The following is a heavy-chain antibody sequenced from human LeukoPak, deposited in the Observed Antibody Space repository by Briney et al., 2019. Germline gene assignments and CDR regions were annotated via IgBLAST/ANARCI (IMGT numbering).Heavy chain of an antibody. Sequence: PGRSLRLSCAASGFTFDDYAMHWVRQAPGKGLEWVSGISWNSGSIGYADSVKGRFTISRDNAKNSLYLQMNSLRAEDTALYYCAKGNHYYDSSGYYSYWGQGTLVTVSS. CDR1: GFTFDDYA. J-gene: IGHJ4*02. CDR3: AKGNHYYDSSGYYSY. D-gene: IGHD3-22*01. V-gene: IGHV3-9*01. CDR2: ISWNSGSI.